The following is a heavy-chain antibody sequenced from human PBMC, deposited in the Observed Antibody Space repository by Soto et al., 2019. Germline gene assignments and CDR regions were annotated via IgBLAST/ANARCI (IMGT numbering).Heavy chain of an antibody. D-gene: IGHD3-16*01. V-gene: IGHV3-7*01. CDR1: GFTFISYW. J-gene: IGHJ4*02. CDR2: IKQDGSEK. CDR3: ARGIKESTLTTQADY. Sequence: PGGSLRLSCAASGFTFISYWMSWVRQAPGKGLEWVANIKQDGSEKYYVDSVKGRFTISRDNAKNSLYLQMNSLRAEDTAVYYFARGIKESTLTTQADYWRQGTLVTVSS.